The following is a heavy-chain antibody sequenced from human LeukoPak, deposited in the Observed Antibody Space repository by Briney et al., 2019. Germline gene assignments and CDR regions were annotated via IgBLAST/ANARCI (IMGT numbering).Heavy chain of an antibody. CDR3: ARDRVRLVSEDTVYYYGMDV. CDR1: GGSISSSSHY. D-gene: IGHD5/OR15-5a*01. J-gene: IGHJ6*02. V-gene: IGHV4-39*07. CDR2: IYNSGST. Sequence: PSETLSLTCTVSGGSISSSSHYWGWIRQPPGKGLEWIGSIYNSGSTYYSPSLKSRVTISIDTSKNQISLKLNFVTAADTAVYFCARDRVRLVSEDTVYYYGMDVWGQGTTVTVSS.